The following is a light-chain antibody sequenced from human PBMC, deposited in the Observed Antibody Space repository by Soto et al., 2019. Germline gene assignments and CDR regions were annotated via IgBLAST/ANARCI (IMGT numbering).Light chain of an antibody. CDR1: SSDVGGYNY. V-gene: IGLV2-11*01. Sequence: QSVLTQPRSVSGSPGQSVTISCTATSSDVGGYNYVSWYQQHPGKAPKLMIYDVSKRPSGVPDRFSGSKSGNTASLTISGLQAEDEADYYCCSYAGSRYVFGTGTKVTV. CDR3: CSYAGSRYV. CDR2: DVS. J-gene: IGLJ1*01.